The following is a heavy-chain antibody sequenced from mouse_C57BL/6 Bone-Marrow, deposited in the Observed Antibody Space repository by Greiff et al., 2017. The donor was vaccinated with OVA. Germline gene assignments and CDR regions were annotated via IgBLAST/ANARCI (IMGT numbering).Heavy chain of an antibody. CDR3: TGFYYGSSYWYFDV. CDR2: ISSGGDYI. CDR1: GFTFSSYA. J-gene: IGHJ1*03. D-gene: IGHD1-1*01. Sequence: DVKLVESGEGLVKPGGSLKLSCAAPGFTFSSYAMSWVRQTPEKRLEWVAYISSGGDYIYYADTVKGRFTISRDNARNTLYLQMSSLKSEDTAMYYCTGFYYGSSYWYFDVWGTGTTVTVSS. V-gene: IGHV5-9-1*02.